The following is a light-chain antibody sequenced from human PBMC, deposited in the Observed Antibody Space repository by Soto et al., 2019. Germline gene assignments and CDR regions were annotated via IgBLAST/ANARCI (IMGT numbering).Light chain of an antibody. J-gene: IGLJ1*01. V-gene: IGLV2-14*01. CDR2: EVS. Sequence: QSALTQPASVSGSPGQSITISCSGTCSDVGGYKYVSWYQQHPGKAPKLMIYEVSNRPSGVSDRFSGSKSGNTASLTISGLQAEDEADYYCCSYTSSTTYVFGTGTKLTVL. CDR3: CSYTSSTTYV. CDR1: CSDVGGYKY.